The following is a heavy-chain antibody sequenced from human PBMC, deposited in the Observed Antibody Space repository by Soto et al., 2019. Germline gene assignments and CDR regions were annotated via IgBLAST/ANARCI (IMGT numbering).Heavy chain of an antibody. Sequence: GGSLRLSCAASGFTFSSYGMHWVRQAPGKGLEWVAVISYDGSNKYDADSVKGRFTISRDNSKNTLYLQMNSLRAEDTAVYYCAKDCYDSIGYYCGYYYGMDFWGQGTMVTVSS. D-gene: IGHD3-22*01. CDR1: GFTFSSYG. J-gene: IGHJ6*02. CDR2: ISYDGSNK. V-gene: IGHV3-30*18. CDR3: AKDCYDSIGYYCGYYYGMDF.